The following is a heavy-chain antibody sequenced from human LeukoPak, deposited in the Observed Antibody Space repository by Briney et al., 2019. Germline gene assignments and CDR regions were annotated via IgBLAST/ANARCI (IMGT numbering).Heavy chain of an antibody. J-gene: IGHJ4*02. Sequence: QPGGSLRLSCAASGFTVSSNYMSWVRQAPGKGLEWVSVMYSATSTYYADSVKGRFTISRDNSKNTLYLQMNSLRAEDTAVYYCARGRPYYYFDYWGQGTLVTVSS. D-gene: IGHD2-21*01. CDR3: ARGRPYYYFDY. CDR1: GFTVSSNY. V-gene: IGHV3-53*01. CDR2: MYSATST.